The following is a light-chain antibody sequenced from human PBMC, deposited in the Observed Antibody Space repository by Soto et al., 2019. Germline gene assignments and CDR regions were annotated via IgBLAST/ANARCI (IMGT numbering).Light chain of an antibody. CDR2: KAS. J-gene: IGKJ1*01. CDR3: HQYNSYSWT. V-gene: IGKV1-5*03. Sequence: DIQMTQSPSTLSASVGDRVTITCRASQSISNWLAWYQQKPGKAPKLLIYKASSLESGVPSRFSGSGSGTEFTLTISSLQPDDFATYYCHQYNSYSWTFGQGTKVEIK. CDR1: QSISNW.